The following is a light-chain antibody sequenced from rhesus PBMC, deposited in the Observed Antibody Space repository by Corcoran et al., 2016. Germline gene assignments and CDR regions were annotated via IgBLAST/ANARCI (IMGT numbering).Light chain of an antibody. V-gene: IGLV2S7*01. Sequence: QSAPTQPPSVSGSPGQSVTISCTGTSSDVGGYTYVSWYQQHPGKAPKLMIYDVSKRPSGVSDRFSGYKSGNTASLTISGLQAEDEADYYCCSYTTSSTLVFGSGTKLTVL. CDR2: DVS. CDR1: SSDVGGYTY. J-gene: IGLJ6*01. CDR3: CSYTTSSTLV.